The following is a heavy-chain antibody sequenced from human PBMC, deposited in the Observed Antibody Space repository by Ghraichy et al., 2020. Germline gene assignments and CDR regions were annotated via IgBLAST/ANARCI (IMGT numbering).Heavy chain of an antibody. CDR1: GGSINSSNSY. V-gene: IGHV4-39*01. CDR3: ANLSGTYYVIRIDH. D-gene: IGHD1-26*01. CDR2: IYYSGTT. Sequence: SQTLSLTCTVSGGSINSSNSYWGWIRQSPGKGLEWIGSIYYSGTTYYNSSLKSRVTISVDTSKNQFSLNLSSVTAADTAVYYCANLSGTYYVIRIDHWGPGTLVTVSS. J-gene: IGHJ4*02.